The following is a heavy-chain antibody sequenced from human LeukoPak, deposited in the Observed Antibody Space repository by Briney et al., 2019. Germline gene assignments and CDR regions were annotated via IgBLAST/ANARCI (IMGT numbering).Heavy chain of an antibody. V-gene: IGHV1-69*04. D-gene: IGHD3-10*01. Sequence: GASVKVSCKASGGTFSSYAISWVRQAPGQGLEWMGRIIPIVGIASYAQKFQGRVTITADKSTSTAYMELSSLSSEDTAVYYCTASMVRGVPDFDYWGQGTLVTVSS. J-gene: IGHJ4*02. CDR1: GGTFSSYA. CDR2: IIPIVGIA. CDR3: TASMVRGVPDFDY.